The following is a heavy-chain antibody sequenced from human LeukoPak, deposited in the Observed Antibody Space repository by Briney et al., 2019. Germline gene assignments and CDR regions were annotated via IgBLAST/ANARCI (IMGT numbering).Heavy chain of an antibody. Sequence: GGSLRLSCTVGGFTFSSHWMSWVRQAPGKGLEWVANIKQDGSEKYYVDSVKGRFTISRDNAKNSLYLQVSSLRDEDTAVYYCAREGGFFRPLDYSGQGTLVTVSS. J-gene: IGHJ4*02. CDR2: IKQDGSEK. CDR1: GFTFSSHW. V-gene: IGHV3-7*05. D-gene: IGHD3-3*01. CDR3: AREGGFFRPLDY.